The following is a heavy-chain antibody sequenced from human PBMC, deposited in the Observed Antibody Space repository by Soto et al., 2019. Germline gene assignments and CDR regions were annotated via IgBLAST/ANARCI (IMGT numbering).Heavy chain of an antibody. CDR2: IYYSGST. D-gene: IGHD2-15*01. Sequence: QVQLQESGPGLVKPSQTLSLTCTVSGGSISSGDYYWSWIRQPPGKGLEWIGYIYYSGSTYYNPSLKSRVTISVDTSKNQFSLKLSSVTAADTAVYYCARDSSMVVAATHRAFDIWGQGTMVTVSS. CDR3: ARDSSMVVAATHRAFDI. V-gene: IGHV4-30-4*01. CDR1: GGSISSGDYY. J-gene: IGHJ3*02.